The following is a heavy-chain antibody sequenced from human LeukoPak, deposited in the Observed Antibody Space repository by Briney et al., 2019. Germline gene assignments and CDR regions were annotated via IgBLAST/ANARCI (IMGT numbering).Heavy chain of an antibody. CDR2: ISGDGGST. D-gene: IGHD5-24*01. V-gene: IGHV3-43*02. CDR1: GFAFDDYA. Sequence: GGSLRLSCAASGFAFDDYAMHWVRQAPGTGLEWASLISGDGGSTYYADSVKGRFTISRDNSKNSLYLKMNSLRTENTALYYCAKDIRGDGYNSRFDYWGQGTLVTVPP. J-gene: IGHJ4*02. CDR3: AKDIRGDGYNSRFDY.